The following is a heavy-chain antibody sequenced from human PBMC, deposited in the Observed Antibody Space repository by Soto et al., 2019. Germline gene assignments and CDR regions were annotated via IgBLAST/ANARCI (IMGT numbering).Heavy chain of an antibody. J-gene: IGHJ5*02. D-gene: IGHD3-3*01. V-gene: IGHV4-39*01. CDR1: GGSISSSSYY. CDR3: ARQNPYDFWSGYYHGYWFDP. CDR2: IYYSGST. Sequence: PSETLSLTCTVSGGSISSSSYYWGWIRQPPGKGLEWIGSIYYSGSTYYNPSLKSRVTISVDTSNNQFSLKLSSVTAADTAVYYCARQNPYDFWSGYYHGYWFDPWGQGTLVTVSS.